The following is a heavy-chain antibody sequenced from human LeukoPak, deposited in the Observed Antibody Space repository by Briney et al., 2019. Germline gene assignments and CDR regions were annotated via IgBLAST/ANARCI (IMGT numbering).Heavy chain of an antibody. CDR1: GFTFSSYG. CDR2: ISYDGNNK. Sequence: PGGSLRLSCAASGFTFSSYGMHWVRQAPGKGLEWVAVISYDGNNKEYADSMKGRFTISRDNSKNTLYLQMNSLRDEDTAVYYCARAEDTIYYYDSSGYPYYFDYWGQGTLVTVSS. J-gene: IGHJ4*02. CDR3: ARAEDTIYYYDSSGYPYYFDY. D-gene: IGHD3-22*01. V-gene: IGHV3-30*03.